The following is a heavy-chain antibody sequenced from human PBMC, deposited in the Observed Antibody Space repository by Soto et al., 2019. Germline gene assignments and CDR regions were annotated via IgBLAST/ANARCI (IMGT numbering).Heavy chain of an antibody. CDR3: ARETLSFGSALDV. Sequence: QSGGSLRLSCAASGFRFDDYNMHWVRQAPGKGLEWVSLITWNGGNTYYADSVKGRFTISRDGTSRSVSLQMTSLKSDDTAVYYCARETLSFGSALDVWGQGTTVTVSS. V-gene: IGHV3-43*01. D-gene: IGHD3-3*01. CDR1: GFRFDDYN. CDR2: ITWNGGNT. J-gene: IGHJ6*02.